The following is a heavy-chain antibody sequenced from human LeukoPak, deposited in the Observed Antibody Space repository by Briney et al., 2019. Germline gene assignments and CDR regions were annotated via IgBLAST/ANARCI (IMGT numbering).Heavy chain of an antibody. CDR3: ARGGVTAILPKTNWFDP. V-gene: IGHV4-34*01. CDR2: INHSGST. J-gene: IGHJ5*02. D-gene: IGHD2-21*02. CDR1: GGSFSGYY. Sequence: SETLSLTCAVYGGSFSGYYWSWIRQPPGKGLEWIGEINHSGSTNYNPSLKSRVTISVDTSKNQFSLKLSSVTAADTAVYYRARGGVTAILPKTNWFDPWGQGTLVTVSS.